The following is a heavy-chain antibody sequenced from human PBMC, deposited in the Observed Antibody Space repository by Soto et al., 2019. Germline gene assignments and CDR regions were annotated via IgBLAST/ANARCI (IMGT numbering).Heavy chain of an antibody. Sequence: SETLSLTCSVSGGSISTYYWSWIRQPPGKGLEWIGYIYYNGRTNYNPSLESRVTISLDTSKSQFSLKLSSVSAADTAVYYCARDGSGYDFWSGPYFFDYWGPGTLVTVSS. CDR1: GGSISTYY. CDR3: ARDGSGYDFWSGPYFFDY. D-gene: IGHD3-3*01. CDR2: IYYNGRT. J-gene: IGHJ4*02. V-gene: IGHV4-59*01.